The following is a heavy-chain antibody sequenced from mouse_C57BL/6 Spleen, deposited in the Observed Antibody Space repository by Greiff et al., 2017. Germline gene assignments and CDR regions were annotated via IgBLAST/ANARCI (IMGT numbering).Heavy chain of an antibody. CDR3: ARSDYYCSSYGYFDV. Sequence: VQLQQPGAELVRPGSSVKLSCKASGYTFTSYWMHWVKQRPIQGLEWIGNIDPSDSETHYNQKFKDKATLTVDKSSSTAYMQLSSLTSEDSAVYYCARSDYYCSSYGYFDVWGTGTTVTVSS. V-gene: IGHV1-52*01. CDR2: IDPSDSET. CDR1: GYTFTSYW. J-gene: IGHJ1*03. D-gene: IGHD1-1*01.